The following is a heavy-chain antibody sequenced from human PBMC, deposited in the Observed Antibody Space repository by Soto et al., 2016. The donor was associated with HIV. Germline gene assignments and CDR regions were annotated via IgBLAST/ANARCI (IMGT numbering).Heavy chain of an antibody. Sequence: VQLVQSGAEVKKPGASVRVSCKASGYTFSSYGISWVRQAPGKGLEWMGLVDPEDGETIYAEKFQGRVTITADTSTDTAYMELSSLRSEDTAVYYCATPLGGYSGYEFDYWGQGTLVTVSS. CDR2: VDPEDGET. J-gene: IGHJ4*02. V-gene: IGHV1-69-2*01. CDR3: ATPLGGYSGYEFDY. CDR1: GYTFSSYG. D-gene: IGHD5-12*01.